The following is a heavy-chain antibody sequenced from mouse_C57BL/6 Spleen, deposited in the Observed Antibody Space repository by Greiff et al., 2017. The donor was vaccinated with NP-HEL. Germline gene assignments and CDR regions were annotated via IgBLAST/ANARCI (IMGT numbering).Heavy chain of an antibody. V-gene: IGHV1-15*01. CDR1: GYTFTDYE. Sequence: QVQLKESGAELVRPGASVTLSCKASGYTFTDYEMHWVKQTPVHGLEWIGAIDPETGGTAYNQKFKGKAILTADKSSSTAYMELRSLTSEDSAVYYCTRSDGYSLWYFDVWGTGTTVTVSS. D-gene: IGHD2-3*01. J-gene: IGHJ1*03. CDR2: IDPETGGT. CDR3: TRSDGYSLWYFDV.